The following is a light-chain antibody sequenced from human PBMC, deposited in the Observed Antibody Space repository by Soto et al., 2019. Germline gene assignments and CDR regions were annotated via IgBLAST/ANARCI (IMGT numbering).Light chain of an antibody. J-gene: IGLJ1*01. CDR3: SSFTSTSTFV. CDR1: SNDVGGYNY. Sequence: QSVLTQPATVSVYPGQSITISCTGTSNDVGGYNYVSWFQQHPGKAPKLLIFEVSNRPSGVSHRFSGSKSGNTASLTISGLQAEDEADYYCSSFTSTSTFVFGSGTKVTVL. V-gene: IGLV2-14*01. CDR2: EVS.